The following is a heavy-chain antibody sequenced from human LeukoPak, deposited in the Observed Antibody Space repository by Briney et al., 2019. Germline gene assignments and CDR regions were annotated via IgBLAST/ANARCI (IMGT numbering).Heavy chain of an antibody. V-gene: IGHV4-4*07. CDR1: GVSISCYY. CDR2: IYTSGNT. CDR3: ASQFYGGYFDY. J-gene: IGHJ4*02. D-gene: IGHD3-16*01. Sequence: SETLSLTCTVSGVSISCYYWSWLRQPAGKGLEWIGRIYTSGNTNYNPSLKIRVTMSVDTSKNQFSLKLSSVTAADTAVYYCASQFYGGYFDYWGQGTLVTVSS.